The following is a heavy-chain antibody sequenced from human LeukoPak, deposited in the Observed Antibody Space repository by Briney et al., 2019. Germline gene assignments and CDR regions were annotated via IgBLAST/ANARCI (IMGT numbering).Heavy chain of an antibody. Sequence: VSVKVSCKASGYTFTGYYMHWVRQAPGQGLEWMGWINPNSGGTNYAQKFQGWVTMTRDTSISTAYMELSRLRSDDTAVYYCARGPTGYCTNGVCPPYYYGMDVWGQGTTVTVSS. CDR2: INPNSGGT. J-gene: IGHJ6*02. D-gene: IGHD2-8*01. CDR3: ARGPTGYCTNGVCPPYYYGMDV. CDR1: GYTFTGYY. V-gene: IGHV1-2*04.